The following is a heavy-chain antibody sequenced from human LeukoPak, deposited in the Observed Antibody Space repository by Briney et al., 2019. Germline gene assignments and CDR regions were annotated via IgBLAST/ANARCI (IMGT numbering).Heavy chain of an antibody. CDR1: GGTFSSYA. J-gene: IGHJ4*02. V-gene: IGHV1-69*13. Sequence: ASVKVSCKASGGTFSSYAISWVRQAPGQGLERMGGIIPIFGTANYAQKFQGRVTITADESTSTAYMELSSLRSEDTAVYYCARDPRGGIAAAGTLDYWGQGTLVTVSS. D-gene: IGHD6-13*01. CDR3: ARDPRGGIAAAGTLDY. CDR2: IIPIFGTA.